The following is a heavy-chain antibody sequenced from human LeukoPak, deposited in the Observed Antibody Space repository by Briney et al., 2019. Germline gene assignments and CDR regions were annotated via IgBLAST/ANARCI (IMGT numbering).Heavy chain of an antibody. Sequence: SETLSLTCAVYGGSFSGYYWSWLRQPPGKGLEWIGYIYYSGSTNYNPSLKSRVTISVDTSKNQFSLKLSSVTAADTAVYYCACGEDWDGYNLWYWGQGTLVTVSS. CDR2: IYYSGST. CDR3: ACGEDWDGYNLWY. V-gene: IGHV4-59*01. D-gene: IGHD5-12*01. J-gene: IGHJ4*02. CDR1: GGSFSGYY.